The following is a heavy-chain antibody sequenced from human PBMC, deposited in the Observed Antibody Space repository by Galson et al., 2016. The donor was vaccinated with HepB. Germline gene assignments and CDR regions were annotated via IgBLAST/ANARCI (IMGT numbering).Heavy chain of an antibody. J-gene: IGHJ4*02. V-gene: IGHV3-23*01. Sequence: SLRLSCAASGFTFSSYAMRWVRQAPGKGLEWVSYISGSGDSTYYADSVKGRFTISRGNSKNTVFLQMNSLRVEDTALYYCVKGYSDYDWFYWGQGTLVTVSS. CDR1: GFTFSSYA. CDR3: VKGYSDYDWFY. CDR2: ISGSGDST. D-gene: IGHD5-12*01.